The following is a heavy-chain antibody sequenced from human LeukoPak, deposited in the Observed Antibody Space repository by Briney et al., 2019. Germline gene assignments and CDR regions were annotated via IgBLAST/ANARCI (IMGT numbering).Heavy chain of an antibody. Sequence: QPGGSQRLLCGASAFTFTNYDFPWVRQAPGKGLEWVAFIRHDGSDKYYADSVKCRFTISRDNAKNSLYLEMNSLRGEDTAVYYCAGEVSSGALRYYMDFWGKGTTVTVSS. J-gene: IGHJ6*03. CDR3: AGEVSSGALRYYMDF. CDR2: IRHDGSDK. D-gene: IGHD6-19*01. V-gene: IGHV3-30*02. CDR1: AFTFTNYD.